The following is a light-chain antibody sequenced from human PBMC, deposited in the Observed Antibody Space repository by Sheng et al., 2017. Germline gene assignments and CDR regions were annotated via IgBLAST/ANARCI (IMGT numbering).Light chain of an antibody. CDR2: SAS. Sequence: DIVMTQSPDSLAVSLGERATINCKSSRSILYSSNSNNYLAWYQQKPGQPPKLLIYSASTRESGVPDRFSGSWSGTDFILTISSLQAEDVAVYYCQQYYSTPRTFGQGTKVEIK. V-gene: IGKV4-1*01. CDR1: RSILYSSNSNNY. CDR3: QQYYSTPRT. J-gene: IGKJ1*01.